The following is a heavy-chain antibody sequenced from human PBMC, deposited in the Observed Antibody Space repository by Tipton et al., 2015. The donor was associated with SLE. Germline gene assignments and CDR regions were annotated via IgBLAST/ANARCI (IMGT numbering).Heavy chain of an antibody. D-gene: IGHD6-6*01. CDR1: GFTFSSYE. Sequence: SLRLSCAASGFTFSSYEMNWVRQAPGKGLEWVSYISSSGSTIYYADSVKGRFTISRDNAKNSLYLQMNSLRAEDTAVYYCAGRIAARPGFDYWGQGTLVTVSS. V-gene: IGHV3-48*03. CDR2: ISSSGSTI. J-gene: IGHJ4*02. CDR3: AGRIAARPGFDY.